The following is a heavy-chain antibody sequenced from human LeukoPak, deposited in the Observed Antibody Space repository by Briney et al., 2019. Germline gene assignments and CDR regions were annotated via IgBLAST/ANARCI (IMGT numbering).Heavy chain of an antibody. CDR3: ARHFSAPGGDFDY. J-gene: IGHJ4*02. Sequence: PSETLSLTCAVSGGSISSGGYSWSWIRQPPGKGLEWIGYIYYSGSTYYNPSLKSRVTISVDTSKNQFSLKLSSVTAADTAVYYCARHFSAPGGDFDYWGQGTLVTVSS. CDR1: GGSISSGGYS. CDR2: IYYSGST. D-gene: IGHD3-10*01. V-gene: IGHV4-30-2*03.